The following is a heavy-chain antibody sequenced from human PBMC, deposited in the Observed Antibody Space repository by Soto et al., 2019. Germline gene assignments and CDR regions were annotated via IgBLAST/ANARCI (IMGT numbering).Heavy chain of an antibody. J-gene: IGHJ4*02. CDR1: GFTFSSYA. Sequence: QVQLVESGGGVVQPGKSLRLSCAASGFTFSSYAMHWARQAPGKGLEWVTVISIRGGDEYYAESVRGRFTISRDNSKNTLYLQMGSVRVEDTAVYYCARGTIVARQHLDYWGQGTLVTVSP. V-gene: IGHV3-30*03. CDR3: ARGTIVARQHLDY. CDR2: ISIRGGDE. D-gene: IGHD6-6*01.